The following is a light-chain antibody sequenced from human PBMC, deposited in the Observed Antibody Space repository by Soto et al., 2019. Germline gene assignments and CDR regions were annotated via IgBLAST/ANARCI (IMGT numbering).Light chain of an antibody. J-gene: IGLJ2*01. V-gene: IGLV4-69*01. CDR1: SGHSSYA. Sequence: QLVLTQSPSASASLGASVKLTCTLSSGHSSYAIAWHQQQPEKGPRYLMKLDSDGSHTKGDAIPDRFSGSSSWAERYLTISSLQSEDEADYYCQTWGTGIHVVFGGGTQLTVL. CDR2: LDSDGSH. CDR3: QTWGTGIHVV.